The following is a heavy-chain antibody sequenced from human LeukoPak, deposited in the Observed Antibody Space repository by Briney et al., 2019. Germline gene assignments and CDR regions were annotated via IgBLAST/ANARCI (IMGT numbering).Heavy chain of an antibody. V-gene: IGHV3-33*01. D-gene: IGHD2-2*01. J-gene: IGHJ6*02. CDR2: IWYDGSNK. Sequence: GSSLRLFCAASGFTFSSYGMQWVRQAPGKGLEWVVDIWYDGSNKYYADSVRGRFTISRDNPKNTLYLQMTSLRAEDTAVYYCARDNQGGRRYCSSTSCLDYYYYYGMDVWGQGTTVTVSS. CDR3: ARDNQGGRRYCSSTSCLDYYYYYGMDV. CDR1: GFTFSSYG.